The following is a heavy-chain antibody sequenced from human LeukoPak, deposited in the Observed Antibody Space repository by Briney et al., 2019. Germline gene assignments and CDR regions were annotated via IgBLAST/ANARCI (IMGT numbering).Heavy chain of an antibody. CDR3: ATVGTLGMDV. J-gene: IGHJ6*02. Sequence: SVKVSCKASGGTFSSYVISWVRQAPGQGLEWMGGIIPIFGTANNAQKFQGRVTITADESTSTAYMELSSLRSEDTAVYYCATVGTLGMDVWGQGTTVTVSS. V-gene: IGHV1-69*13. CDR1: GGTFSSYV. CDR2: IIPIFGTA.